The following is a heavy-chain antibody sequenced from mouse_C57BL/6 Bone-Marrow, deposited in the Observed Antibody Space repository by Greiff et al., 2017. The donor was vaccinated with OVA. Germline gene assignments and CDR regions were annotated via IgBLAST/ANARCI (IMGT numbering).Heavy chain of an antibody. D-gene: IGHD2-5*01. V-gene: IGHV5-9-1*02. CDR2: ISSGGDYI. Sequence: EVQRVESGEGLVKPGGSLKLSCAASGFTFSSYAMSWVRQTPEKRLEWVAYISSGGDYIYYADTVKGRFTISRDNARNTLYLQMSSLKSEDTAMYYCTRDWGAYYSNYYYFDYWGQGTTLTVSS. CDR1: GFTFSSYA. CDR3: TRDWGAYYSNYYYFDY. J-gene: IGHJ2*01.